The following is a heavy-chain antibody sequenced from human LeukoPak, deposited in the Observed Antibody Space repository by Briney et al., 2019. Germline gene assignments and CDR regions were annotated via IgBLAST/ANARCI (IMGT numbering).Heavy chain of an antibody. CDR3: ARDTGGGYSCYDC. J-gene: IGHJ4*02. CDR2: IKQDGSEK. V-gene: IGHV3-7*01. D-gene: IGHD5-18*01. Sequence: GGSLRLSCAASGFTFSSYWMTWIRQAPGKGPEWVANIKQDGSEKYYVDSVKGRFTISRDNAKNSLYLQMNSLRAEDTAVYYCARDTGGGYSCYDCWGQGALVTVSS. CDR1: GFTFSSYW.